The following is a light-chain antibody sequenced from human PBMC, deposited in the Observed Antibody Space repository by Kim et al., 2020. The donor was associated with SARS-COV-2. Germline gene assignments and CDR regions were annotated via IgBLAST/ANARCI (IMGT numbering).Light chain of an antibody. Sequence: QPVLTQPASVSGSPGQSITISCTGTSSDVGPYDYVSWYQQHPATVPKLIIYAVDKRPSGVSHRFSASKSGNTASLTISGLQPEDEAHYYCTSFTTSDTWIFGGGTQLTVL. CDR3: TSFTTSDTWI. J-gene: IGLJ2*01. CDR2: AVD. V-gene: IGLV2-14*03. CDR1: SSDVGPYDY.